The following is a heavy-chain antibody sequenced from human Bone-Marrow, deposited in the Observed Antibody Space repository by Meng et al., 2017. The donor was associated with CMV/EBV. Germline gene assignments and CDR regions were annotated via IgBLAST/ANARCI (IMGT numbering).Heavy chain of an antibody. V-gene: IGHV3-20*04. Sequence: GESLKISCAASGFTFDDYGMSWVRQAPGKGLEWVSGINWNGGSTGYADSVKGRFTISRDNAKNSLYLQMNSLRAEDTAVYYCVQPITGTPHWGQGTRVTGSS. D-gene: IGHD1-20*01. CDR3: VQPITGTPH. CDR1: GFTFDDYG. CDR2: INWNGGST. J-gene: IGHJ4*02.